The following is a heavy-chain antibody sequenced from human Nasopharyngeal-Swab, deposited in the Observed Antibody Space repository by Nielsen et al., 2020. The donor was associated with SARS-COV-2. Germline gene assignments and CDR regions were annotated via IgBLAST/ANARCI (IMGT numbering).Heavy chain of an antibody. CDR1: GFTFSSYW. Sequence: GESLKISCAASGFTFSSYWMSWVRQAPGKGLEWVANIKQDGSEKYYVDSVKGRFTISRDNAKNSLYLQMNSLRAEDTAVYYCARLRGGPWVGFDYWGQGTLVTFSS. D-gene: IGHD3-3*01. CDR2: IKQDGSEK. V-gene: IGHV3-7*01. CDR3: ARLRGGPWVGFDY. J-gene: IGHJ4*02.